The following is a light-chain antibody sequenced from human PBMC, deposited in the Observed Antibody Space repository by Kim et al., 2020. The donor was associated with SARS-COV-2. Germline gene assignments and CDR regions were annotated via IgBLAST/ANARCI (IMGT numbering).Light chain of an antibody. V-gene: IGLV2-14*03. Sequence: QSITISCTGTSSDVGGYNYVSWYQQHPGKAPNLIIYDVSHRPSGVSNRFSGSKSGNTASLTISGLQAEDEADYSCSSYTSSSTLAVFGGGTQLTVL. CDR1: SSDVGGYNY. J-gene: IGLJ2*01. CDR2: DVS. CDR3: SSYTSSSTLAV.